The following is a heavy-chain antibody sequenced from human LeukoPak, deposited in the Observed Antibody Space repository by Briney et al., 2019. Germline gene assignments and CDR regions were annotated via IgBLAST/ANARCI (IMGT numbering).Heavy chain of an antibody. V-gene: IGHV4-59*01. CDR3: ARGGYYYLDV. CDR2: IFHSGTT. CDR1: GGSISPYY. J-gene: IGHJ6*03. Sequence: PSETLSLTCTLSGGSISPYYWSWIRQPPGQGLEWIAYIFHSGTTKYNPALKSRVAISIDTPKSQISLRLHSVTAADTAVYYCARGGYYYLDVWGRGTTVTVSS.